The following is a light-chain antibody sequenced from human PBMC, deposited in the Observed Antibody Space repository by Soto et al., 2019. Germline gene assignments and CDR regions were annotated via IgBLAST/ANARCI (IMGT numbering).Light chain of an antibody. V-gene: IGLV1-40*01. Sequence: QSVRTQPPSVSGAPGQRVTSSCTGSSSNIGAGYDVHWYQQLPGTAPKLLIYGNSNRPSGVPDRFSGSKSGTSASLAITGLQAEDEADYYCQSYDSSLSGVVFGGATKVTVL. J-gene: IGLJ2*01. CDR3: QSYDSSLSGVV. CDR2: GNS. CDR1: SSNIGAGYD.